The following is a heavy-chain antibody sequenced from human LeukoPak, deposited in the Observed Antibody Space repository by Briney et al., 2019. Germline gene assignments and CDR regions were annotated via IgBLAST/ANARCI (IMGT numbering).Heavy chain of an antibody. CDR3: ARAGYSYGTGYYFDY. CDR2: IHYSGST. V-gene: IGHV4-59*08. J-gene: IGHJ4*02. Sequence: SETLSLTCTVSGGSISSYYWTWIRQPPGKGLEWSGYIHYSGSTYYNPSLKSRVTISLDTSKNQFSLKLSSVTAADTAVYYCARAGYSYGTGYYFDYWGQGTLVTVSS. D-gene: IGHD5-18*01. CDR1: GGSISSYY.